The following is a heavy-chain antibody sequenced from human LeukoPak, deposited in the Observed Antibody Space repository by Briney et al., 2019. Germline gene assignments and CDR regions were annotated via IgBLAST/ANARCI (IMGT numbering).Heavy chain of an antibody. CDR2: IKQDGSEK. J-gene: IGHJ4*02. Sequence: GGSLRLSCAASGFTFSSYWISWVRQAPGKGLEWVANIKQDGSEKYYVDSVKGRFTISRDNAKNSLYLQMNSLRAEDTAVYYCARYGGGGGFDYWGQGTLVTVSS. D-gene: IGHD4-23*01. V-gene: IGHV3-7*01. CDR1: GFTFSSYW. CDR3: ARYGGGGGFDY.